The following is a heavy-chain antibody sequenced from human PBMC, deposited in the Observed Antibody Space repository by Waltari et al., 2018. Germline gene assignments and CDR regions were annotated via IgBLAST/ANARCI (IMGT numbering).Heavy chain of an antibody. CDR2: ISYDGSNK. CDR1: GFTFSSYA. Sequence: QVQLVESGGGVVQPGRSLRLSCAASGFTFSSYAIHWVRQAPGKGLEWVAVISYDGSNKYYADSVKGRFTISRDNSKNTLYLQMNSLRAEDTAVYYCARAGLPPDAFDIWGQGTMVTVSS. V-gene: IGHV3-30-3*01. J-gene: IGHJ3*02. CDR3: ARAGLPPDAFDI. D-gene: IGHD2-21*01.